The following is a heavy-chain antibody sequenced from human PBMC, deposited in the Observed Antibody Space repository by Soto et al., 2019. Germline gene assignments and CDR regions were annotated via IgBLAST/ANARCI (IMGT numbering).Heavy chain of an antibody. J-gene: IGHJ4*02. D-gene: IGHD3-22*01. CDR3: ARGTLMDYYDSSGYYFDY. CDR1: GGSFNGYY. Sequence: SETLSLTCTVSGGSFNGYYWSWIRQPAGKGLESIGRMYTSGSTNYNPSLKSRVTMSIDTSENQFSLKLTSVTAADTAVYYCARGTLMDYYDSSGYYFDYWGQGTPVPFSS. CDR2: MYTSGST. V-gene: IGHV4-4*07.